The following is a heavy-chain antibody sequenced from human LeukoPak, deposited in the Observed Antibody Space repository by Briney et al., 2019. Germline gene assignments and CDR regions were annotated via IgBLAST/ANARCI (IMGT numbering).Heavy chain of an antibody. CDR1: GFTFRSYG. D-gene: IGHD2-15*01. CDR2: ISYDGSNK. J-gene: IGHJ4*02. V-gene: IGHV3-30*18. CDR3: AKDTERYCSGGSCYYFDY. Sequence: GRSLRLSCAASGFTFRSYGMHWVRQAPGKGLEWVAVISYDGSNKYYADSVKGRFTISRDNSKNTLYLQMNSLRAEDTAVYYCAKDTERYCSGGSCYYFDYWGQGTLVTVSS.